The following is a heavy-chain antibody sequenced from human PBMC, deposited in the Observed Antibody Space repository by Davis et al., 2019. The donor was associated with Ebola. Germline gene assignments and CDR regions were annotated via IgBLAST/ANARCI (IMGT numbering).Heavy chain of an antibody. CDR2: TYYNYKWYN. D-gene: IGHD5-18*01. J-gene: IGHJ6*04. CDR3: ARGWLRAGLDV. V-gene: IGHV6-1*01. Sequence: PSEPLSLTCAISGDSVSGNIPAWNWIRQSPSRGLEWLGRTYYNYKWYNDYAVSVKSRISINPDTSKNQFSLQLNSVTPEETALYYCARGWLRAGLDVWGEGTTVTVPS. CDR1: GDSVSGNIPA.